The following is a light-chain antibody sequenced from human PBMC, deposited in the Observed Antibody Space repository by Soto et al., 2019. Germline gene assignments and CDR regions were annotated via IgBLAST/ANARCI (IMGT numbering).Light chain of an antibody. CDR2: DVS. J-gene: IGLJ2*01. CDR3: QSFDTGLTGPI. CDR1: SSDVGGYDY. Sequence: QSALTQPASVSGSPGQSITISCTGTSSDVGGYDYVSWYQHHPGKAPKLMIYDVSNRPSGVSSRFSGSKSDNTASLTIYGLQAEDEADYYCQSFDTGLTGPILGIGTKLTVL. V-gene: IGLV2-14*01.